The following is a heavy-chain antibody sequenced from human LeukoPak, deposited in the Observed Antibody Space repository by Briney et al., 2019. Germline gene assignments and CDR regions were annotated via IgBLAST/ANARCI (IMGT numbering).Heavy chain of an antibody. CDR3: ARAPQKYYYDSSGRFDY. Sequence: SETLSLTCTVSGGSISSYYWSWIRQPPGKGLEWIGYIYYSGSTNYSPSLKSRVTISVDTSKNQFSLKLSSVTAADTAVYYCARAPQKYYYDSSGRFDYWGQGTLVTVSS. D-gene: IGHD3-22*01. CDR1: GGSISSYY. V-gene: IGHV4-59*01. J-gene: IGHJ4*02. CDR2: IYYSGST.